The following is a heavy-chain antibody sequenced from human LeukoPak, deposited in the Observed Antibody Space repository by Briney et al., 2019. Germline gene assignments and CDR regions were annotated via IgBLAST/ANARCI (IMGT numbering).Heavy chain of an antibody. J-gene: IGHJ4*02. CDR2: MNPNSGNT. V-gene: IGHV1-8*01. CDR3: ARTGGGDFWSGYYTGSFDY. D-gene: IGHD3-3*01. CDR1: GYTFTSYD. Sequence: ASVKVSCKASGYTFTSYDINWVRQAPGQGLERMGWMNPNSGNTGYAQKFQGRVTMTRNTSISTAYMELSSLRSEDTAVYYCARTGGGDFWSGYYTGSFDYWGQGTLVTVSS.